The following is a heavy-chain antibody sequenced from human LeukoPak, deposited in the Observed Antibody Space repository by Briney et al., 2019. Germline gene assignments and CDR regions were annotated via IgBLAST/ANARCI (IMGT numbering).Heavy chain of an antibody. J-gene: IGHJ6*02. CDR3: ARGIGYSYGYYYGMDV. CDR2: IYSGGST. Sequence: GGSLRPSCAASGFTVSGNYMSWVRQAPGKGREWASVIYSGGSTYYADSVKGRFTISRDNSKNTLYLQMNSLRAEDTAVYYCARGIGYSYGYYYGMDVWGQGTTVTVSS. D-gene: IGHD5-18*01. CDR1: GFTVSGNY. V-gene: IGHV3-53*01.